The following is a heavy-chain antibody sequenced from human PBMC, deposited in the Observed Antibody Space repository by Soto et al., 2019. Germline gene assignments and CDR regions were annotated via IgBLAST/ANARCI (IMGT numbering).Heavy chain of an antibody. CDR2: ISYDGSNK. D-gene: IGHD2-2*01. Sequence: SRLTRYRYSMHWVRQAPGKGLEWVAVISYDGSNKYYADSVKGRFTISRDNSKNTLYLQMNSLRAEDTAVYYCAKGPAIVLVPAVMNYYSAMDVCGQGTTVTGSS. CDR3: AKGPAIVLVPAVMNYYSAMDV. V-gene: IGHV3-30*18. J-gene: IGHJ6*02. CDR1: RLTRYRYS.